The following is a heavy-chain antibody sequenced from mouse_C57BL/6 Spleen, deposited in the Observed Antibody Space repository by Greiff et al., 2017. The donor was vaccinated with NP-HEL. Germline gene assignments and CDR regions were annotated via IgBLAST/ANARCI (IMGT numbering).Heavy chain of an antibody. CDR2: IHPNSGST. V-gene: IGHV1-64*01. CDR1: GYTFTSYW. CDR3: ARGYDGYAMDY. D-gene: IGHD2-3*01. Sequence: VQLQQPGAELVKPGASEKLSCKASGYTFTSYWMHWVKQRPGQGLEWIGMIHPNSGSTNYNEKFKSKATLTVDKSSSTAYMQLSSLTSEDSAVYYCARGYDGYAMDYWGQGTSVTVSS. J-gene: IGHJ4*01.